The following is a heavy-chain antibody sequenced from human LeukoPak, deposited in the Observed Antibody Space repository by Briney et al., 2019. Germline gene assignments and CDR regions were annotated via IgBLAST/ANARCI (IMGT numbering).Heavy chain of an antibody. CDR1: GYTFTSRA. J-gene: IGHJ4*02. D-gene: IGHD2-15*01. CDR3: ARGGYPYLSSWYSDY. V-gene: IGHV7-4-1*02. Sequence: ASVKVSCKASGYTFTSRAINWVRQAPGQGLEWMGWINTNTGNPTYAQGFTGRFVFSLDTSVSTAYLQISSLKAEDTAMYYCARGGYPYLSSWYSDYWGQGTLVTVSS. CDR2: INTNTGNP.